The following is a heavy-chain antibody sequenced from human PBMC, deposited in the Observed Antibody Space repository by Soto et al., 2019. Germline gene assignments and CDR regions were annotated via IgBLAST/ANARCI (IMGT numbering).Heavy chain of an antibody. Sequence: GGSLRLSCSASGFSLSPYWMHWVRQVPGRGLEWVARSSSDGFGAAYAASVKGRFFISRDIARNTLSLQMNSLRADDTAVYYCARDLGGPDYWGRGTSVTVSS. CDR2: SSSDGFGA. CDR1: GFSLSPYW. V-gene: IGHV3-74*03. CDR3: ARDLGGPDY. D-gene: IGHD3-16*01. J-gene: IGHJ4*02.